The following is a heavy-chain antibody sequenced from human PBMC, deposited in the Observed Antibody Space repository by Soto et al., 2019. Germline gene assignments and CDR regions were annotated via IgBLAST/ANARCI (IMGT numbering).Heavy chain of an antibody. Sequence: GGSLRLSCAASGITFSGFTMNWVRQAPGRGLEWVSYISRSGETIYYADTVKGRFTISRDNAENSLYLQMNSLRDEDTAVYYCASRHLADCSGTSCLYYFDYWGRGALVTVSS. V-gene: IGHV3-48*02. CDR3: ASRHLADCSGTSCLYYFDY. CDR1: GITFSGFT. J-gene: IGHJ4*02. D-gene: IGHD2-2*01. CDR2: ISRSGETI.